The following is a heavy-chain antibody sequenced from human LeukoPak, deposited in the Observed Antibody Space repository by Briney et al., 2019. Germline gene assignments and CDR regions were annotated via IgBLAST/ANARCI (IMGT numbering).Heavy chain of an antibody. D-gene: IGHD3-10*01. J-gene: IGHJ4*02. CDR1: GFTVSSNY. CDR2: IYSGGST. V-gene: IGHV3-66*01. Sequence: GGSLRLSCAASGFTVSSNYMSWVRQAPGKGLEWVSVIYSGGSTYYADSVKGRFTISRDNSKNTLYLQMNSLRAEDTAVYYCARDPYGSGSTDWGQGTLVTVSS. CDR3: ARDPYGSGSTD.